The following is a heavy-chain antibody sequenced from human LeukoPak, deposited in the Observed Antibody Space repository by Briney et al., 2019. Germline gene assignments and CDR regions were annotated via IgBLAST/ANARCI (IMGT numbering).Heavy chain of an antibody. CDR2: IYYSGST. V-gene: IGHV4-59*01. CDR3: ARFMVRGGVDN. D-gene: IGHD3-10*01. CDR1: GGSISSYY. J-gene: IGHJ4*02. Sequence: PSETLSLTCTVSGGSISSYYWSWIRQPPGKGLEWIGYIYYSGSTNYNPSLKSRVTISVDTSKNQFSLKLSSVTAADTAVYYCARFMVRGGVDNWGQGTLVTVSS.